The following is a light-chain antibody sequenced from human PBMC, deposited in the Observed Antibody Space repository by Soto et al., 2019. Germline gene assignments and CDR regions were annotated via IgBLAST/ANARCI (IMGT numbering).Light chain of an antibody. V-gene: IGLV1-36*01. CDR3: AVWDDSLNGPV. Sequence: QSVVTQPPSVSAAPRQRVTISCSGSRSNVGNNAVNWYQQFPGKAPKLLVYYDDLLPSGVSDRFSGSKSGTSASLAISGLQSEDEADYYCAVWDDSLNGPVFGGGTKLTVL. J-gene: IGLJ2*01. CDR2: YDD. CDR1: RSNVGNNA.